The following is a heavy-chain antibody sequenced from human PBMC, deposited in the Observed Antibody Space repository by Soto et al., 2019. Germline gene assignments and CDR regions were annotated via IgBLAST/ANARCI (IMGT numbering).Heavy chain of an antibody. Sequence: ASVKVSCKVSGYTLTELSMHWVRQAPGKGLEWMGGFDPEDGETIYAQKFQGRVTMTEDTSTDTAYLELSSRRSEDTAVIYCATAPKLHDAFDIWGQGTMVTVSS. D-gene: IGHD1-7*01. CDR3: ATAPKLHDAFDI. J-gene: IGHJ3*02. CDR1: GYTLTELS. V-gene: IGHV1-24*01. CDR2: FDPEDGET.